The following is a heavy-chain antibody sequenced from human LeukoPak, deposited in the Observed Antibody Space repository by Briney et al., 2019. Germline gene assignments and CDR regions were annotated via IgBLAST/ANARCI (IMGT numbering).Heavy chain of an antibody. CDR1: GFTLGNAW. CDR3: ARDRPHNWFDP. CDR2: IDSDGTTT. J-gene: IGHJ5*02. D-gene: IGHD1-14*01. V-gene: IGHV3-74*01. Sequence: GGSLRLSCAASGFTLGNAWTHWVRQAPGEGLVWVSRIDSDGTTTIYADSVKGRFTISRDNAKNTVYLQMNSLRVEDTAVYYCARDRPHNWFDPWGQGTLVTVSS.